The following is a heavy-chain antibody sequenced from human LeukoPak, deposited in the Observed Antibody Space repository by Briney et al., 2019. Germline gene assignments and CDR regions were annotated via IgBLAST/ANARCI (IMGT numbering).Heavy chain of an antibody. CDR3: ARYYYDSSGYYDY. CDR2: IYSGGST. CDR1: GFTVSDNY. J-gene: IGHJ4*02. Sequence: QPGGSLRLSCAASGFTVSDNYMTWVRQAPGKGLEWVSVIYSGGSTYYADSVKGRFTISRDNSKNTLYLQMNSLRAEDTAVYYCARYYYDSSGYYDYWGQGTLVTVSS. V-gene: IGHV3-53*01. D-gene: IGHD3-22*01.